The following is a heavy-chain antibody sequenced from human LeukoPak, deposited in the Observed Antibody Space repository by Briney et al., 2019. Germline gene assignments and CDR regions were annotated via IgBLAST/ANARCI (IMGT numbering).Heavy chain of an antibody. CDR1: GYTFIDYY. CDR3: ARASYYYDSSGYPGYYFDY. CDR2: INPNSGGT. Sequence: ASVKVSCKASGYTFIDYYMHWVRQPPGQGLEWMGWINPNSGGTNYAQKFQGRVTMTRDTSISTAYMELSRLRSDDTAVYYCARASYYYDSSGYPGYYFDYWGQGTLVTVSS. J-gene: IGHJ4*02. V-gene: IGHV1-2*02. D-gene: IGHD3-22*01.